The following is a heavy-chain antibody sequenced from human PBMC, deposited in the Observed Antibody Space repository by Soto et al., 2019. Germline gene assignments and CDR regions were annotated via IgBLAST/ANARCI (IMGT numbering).Heavy chain of an antibody. Sequence: SETLSLTCAVSGDSISRSYRWSWVRQFPGKGLEWIGEIYHSGSTIYNPSLQSRVTLSVDKSKNEFSLKMSSVTAADTAVYYCARAGGVRSNWFDPWGQGTLVTVSS. CDR3: ARAGGVRSNWFDP. D-gene: IGHD3-10*01. V-gene: IGHV4-4*02. CDR1: GDSISRSYR. J-gene: IGHJ5*02. CDR2: IYHSGST.